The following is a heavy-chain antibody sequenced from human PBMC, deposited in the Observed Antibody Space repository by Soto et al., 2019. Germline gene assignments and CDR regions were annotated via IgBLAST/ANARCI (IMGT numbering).Heavy chain of an antibody. V-gene: IGHV3-48*02. J-gene: IGHJ4*02. CDR2: ITSSSSTI. Sequence: LRLSCAASGFTFTSNSMNWVRQAPGKGLEWISYITSSSSTIYYADSVKGRFTISRDNAKNSLYLQMNSLRDDDTAVYYCARGRVGTAYFDYWGQGALVTVSS. CDR1: GFTFTSNS. D-gene: IGHD2-21*02. CDR3: ARGRVGTAYFDY.